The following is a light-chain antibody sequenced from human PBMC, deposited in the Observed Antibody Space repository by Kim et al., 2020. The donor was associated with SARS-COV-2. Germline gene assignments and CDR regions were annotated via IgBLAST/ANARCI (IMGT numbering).Light chain of an antibody. CDR3: ASWDGSLDPRI. CDR2: RDN. V-gene: IGLV1-47*01. Sequence: GQSVTISCSGTGSDNGRNYVYWYQQIPGMAPKLLTCRDNQRPSGVPDRFSGSKAGTSESLAISGLRSEDEADYYCASWDGSLDPRIFGGGTQLTVL. J-gene: IGLJ2*01. CDR1: GSDNGRNY.